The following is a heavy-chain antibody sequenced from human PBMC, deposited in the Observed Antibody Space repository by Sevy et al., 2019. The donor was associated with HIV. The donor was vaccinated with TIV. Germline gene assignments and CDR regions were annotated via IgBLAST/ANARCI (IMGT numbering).Heavy chain of an antibody. J-gene: IGHJ4*02. D-gene: IGHD1-26*01. CDR2: IYYSGST. CDR1: GGSISGYY. CDR3: ARFGEWELPYLFEY. V-gene: IGHV4-59*12. Sequence: SETLSLTCTVSGGSISGYYWSWIRQPPGKGLEWIGYIYYSGSTNDNPSLKSRVTISVDTSKNQFSLKLRSVTAADTAVYYCARFGEWELPYLFEYWGQGTLVTVSS.